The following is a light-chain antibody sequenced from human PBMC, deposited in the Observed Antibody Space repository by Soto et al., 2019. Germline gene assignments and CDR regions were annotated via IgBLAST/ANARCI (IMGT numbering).Light chain of an antibody. CDR3: SSFSYSSTPNYV. CDR2: DVD. J-gene: IGLJ1*01. Sequence: QSALTQAASVSGSPGQSITISCTGTSSDVGGYNYVSWYQQHPGKAPKLIIYDVDNRPSGISSRFSGSKSGNTASLTISGLQAEDEADYYCSSFSYSSTPNYVFGTGTKVTVL. V-gene: IGLV2-14*01. CDR1: SSDVGGYNY.